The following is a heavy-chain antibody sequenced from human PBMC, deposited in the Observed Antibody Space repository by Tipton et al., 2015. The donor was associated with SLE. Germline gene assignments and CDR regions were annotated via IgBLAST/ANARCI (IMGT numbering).Heavy chain of an antibody. CDR2: IYYSGST. J-gene: IGHJ4*02. V-gene: IGHV4-61*10. CDR1: GGSISSGSYY. Sequence: TLSLTCTVSGGSISSGSYYWTWIRQPAGKGLEWIGYIYYSGSTNYIPSLKSRVTISVDTSKNQFSLRLNSVTAADTAVYYCAGGSGYCSGGSCLDYWGQGTLVTVSS. D-gene: IGHD2-15*01. CDR3: AGGSGYCSGGSCLDY.